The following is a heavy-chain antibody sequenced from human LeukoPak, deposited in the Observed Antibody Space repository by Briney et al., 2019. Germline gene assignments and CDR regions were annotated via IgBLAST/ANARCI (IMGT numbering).Heavy chain of an antibody. V-gene: IGHV3-23*01. CDR2: ISGSGGST. J-gene: IGHJ4*02. CDR3: AEGQDFDY. CDR1: GFTFSRYV. Sequence: GGSLRLSCAASGFTFSRYVMGWVRQAPGKGLEWVSGISGSGGSTDYADSVKGRFTISRDNSRDMLYLQMNSLRAEDTAVYYCAEGQDFDYWGQGTLVTVPS.